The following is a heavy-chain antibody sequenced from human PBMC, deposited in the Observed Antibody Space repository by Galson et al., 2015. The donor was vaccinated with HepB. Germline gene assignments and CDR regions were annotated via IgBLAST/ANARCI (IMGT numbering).Heavy chain of an antibody. Sequence: SVKVSCKASGYTFTSYDINWVRQATGQGLEWMGWMNPNSGNTGYAQKFQGRVTMTRNTSISTAYMELSSLRSEDTAVYYCARGGGRWNVLVIYYYYYMDVWGKGTTVTVSS. CDR1: GYTFTSYD. V-gene: IGHV1-8*01. CDR3: ARGGGRWNVLVIYYYYYMDV. D-gene: IGHD1-1*01. J-gene: IGHJ6*03. CDR2: MNPNSGNT.